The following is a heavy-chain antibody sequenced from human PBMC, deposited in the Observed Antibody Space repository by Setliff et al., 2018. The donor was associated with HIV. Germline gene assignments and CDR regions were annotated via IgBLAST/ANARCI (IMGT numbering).Heavy chain of an antibody. D-gene: IGHD2-2*01. CDR2: INHSGTT. Sequence: SETLSLTCAVFGGSFSAYYWNWIRQAPGKGLGWIGEINHSGTTNYNPSLNSRVTISVDTSNKRFSLTLRSATAADTALYYCARRERYCSGTTCYRYFQHWGQGTLVTVSS. CDR3: ARRERYCSGTTCYRYFQH. V-gene: IGHV4-34*01. CDR1: GGSFSAYY. J-gene: IGHJ1*01.